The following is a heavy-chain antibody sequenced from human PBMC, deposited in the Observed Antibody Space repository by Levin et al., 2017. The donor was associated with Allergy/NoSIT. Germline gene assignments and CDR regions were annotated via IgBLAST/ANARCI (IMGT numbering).Heavy chain of an antibody. V-gene: IGHV5-10-1*01. Sequence: GESLKISCEGSGYNFDNFWIAWVRQMPGKGLEWMGRIDPSDSYINYNPAFQGHVTLSVDRSTNTAYLRWRSLRASDRGIYYCARQPSGVVGSITDDWGQGSLVTVSS. J-gene: IGHJ4*02. D-gene: IGHD2-15*01. CDR2: IDPSDSYI. CDR3: ARQPSGVVGSITDD. CDR1: GYNFDNFW.